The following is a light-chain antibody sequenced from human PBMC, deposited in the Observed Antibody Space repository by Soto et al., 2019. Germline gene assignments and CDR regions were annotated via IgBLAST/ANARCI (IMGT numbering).Light chain of an antibody. V-gene: IGLV1-40*01. CDR2: ANS. CDR3: QSYDSLNGYV. J-gene: IGLJ1*01. Sequence: QSVLTQPPSVSGAPGQRVTISCTESSSNIGAGYDVHWYQQLPGTAPKLLIYANSNRPSGVPDRFSGSKSGTSASLAITGLQAEDEADYYCQSYDSLNGYVFGTGTKVTVL. CDR1: SSNIGAGYD.